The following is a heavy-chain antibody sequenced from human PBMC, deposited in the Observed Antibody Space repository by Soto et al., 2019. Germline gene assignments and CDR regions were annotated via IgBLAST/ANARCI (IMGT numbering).Heavy chain of an antibody. CDR1: GFTFSVYA. CDR3: AKALYGGFTY. CDR2: ISGSGDST. J-gene: IGHJ4*02. D-gene: IGHD3-10*01. Sequence: EVRLLESGGGLVQPGGSLRLSCAASGFTFSVYAMSWVRQAPGKGLEWVSGISGSGDSTHYADSVKGRFTVSRDNSKSMVYLQTNSLRAEDTAIYHCAKALYGGFTYWGQGTLVTVSS. V-gene: IGHV3-23*01.